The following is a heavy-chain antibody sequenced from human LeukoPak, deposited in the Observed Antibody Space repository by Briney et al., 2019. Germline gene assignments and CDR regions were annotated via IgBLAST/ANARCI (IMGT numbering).Heavy chain of an antibody. Sequence: GGSLRLSCAASGFTFSRYNMNWVRQAPGKGLEWVSFISSSSSYIYYADSVKGRFTISRDNAKNSLYLQMNSLRAEDTAVYYCARARYFDWLAPDFDAFDIWGQGTMVTVSS. J-gene: IGHJ3*02. V-gene: IGHV3-21*01. CDR1: GFTFSRYN. CDR3: ARARYFDWLAPDFDAFDI. CDR2: ISSSSSYI. D-gene: IGHD3-9*01.